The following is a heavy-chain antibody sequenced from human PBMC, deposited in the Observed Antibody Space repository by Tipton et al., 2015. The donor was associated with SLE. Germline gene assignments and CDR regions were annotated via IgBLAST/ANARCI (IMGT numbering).Heavy chain of an antibody. CDR2: IYSSGST. J-gene: IGHJ6*03. CDR3: VRGSYYYYYYYMDV. CDR1: GGSIRSYY. D-gene: IGHD1-26*01. V-gene: IGHV4-59*07. Sequence: TLSLTCTVSGGSIRSYYWSWIRQPPGKGLEWIGYIYSSGSTNYNPSLKTRVTISVDTSKNQFSLKLNSVTAADTAVYFCVRGSYYYYYYYMDVWGKGTTVTVS.